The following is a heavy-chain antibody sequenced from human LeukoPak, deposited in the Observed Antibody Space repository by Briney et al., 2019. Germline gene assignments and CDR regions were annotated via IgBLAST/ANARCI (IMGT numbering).Heavy chain of an antibody. J-gene: IGHJ4*02. CDR1: GGSISSYY. CDR3: ARHFQGSGYYFDY. Sequence: SSETLSLTCTVSGGSISSYYWSWIRQPPGKGLEWIGYISYSGSTNYNPSLKSRITISVDTSKNQFSLKLSSVTAADTAVYYCARHFQGSGYYFDYWGQGTLVTVSS. CDR2: ISYSGST. D-gene: IGHD1-26*01. V-gene: IGHV4-59*08.